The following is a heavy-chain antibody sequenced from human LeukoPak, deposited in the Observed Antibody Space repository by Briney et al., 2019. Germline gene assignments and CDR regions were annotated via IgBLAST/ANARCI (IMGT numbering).Heavy chain of an antibody. CDR3: AREWYGDYEPYYFDY. CDR2: IIPSLGIA. J-gene: IGHJ4*02. V-gene: IGHV1-69*04. D-gene: IGHD4-17*01. Sequence: SVKVSCKASGGTFSSYAISWVRQAPGQGLEWMGRIIPSLGIANYAQKFQGRVTITADKSTSTAYMELSSLRSEDTAVYYCAREWYGDYEPYYFDYWGQGTLVTVSS. CDR1: GGTFSSYA.